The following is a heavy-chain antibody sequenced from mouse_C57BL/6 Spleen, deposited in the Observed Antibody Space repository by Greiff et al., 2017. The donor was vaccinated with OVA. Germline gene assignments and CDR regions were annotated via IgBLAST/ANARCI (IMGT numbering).Heavy chain of an antibody. D-gene: IGHD2-4*01. CDR3: ARVNYDYEGGAMDY. J-gene: IGHJ4*01. Sequence: QVQLQQPGAELVKPGDSVKLSCKASGYTFTSYWMHWVKQRPGQGLEWIGMIHPNSGSTNYNEKFKSKATLTVDKSSSTAYMQLSSLTSEDSAVYYCARVNYDYEGGAMDYWGQGTSVTVSS. CDR1: GYTFTSYW. CDR2: IHPNSGST. V-gene: IGHV1-64*01.